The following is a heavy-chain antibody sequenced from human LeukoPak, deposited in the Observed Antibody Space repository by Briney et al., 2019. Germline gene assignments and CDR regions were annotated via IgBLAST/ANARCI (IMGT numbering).Heavy chain of an antibody. V-gene: IGHV4-59*01. CDR2: IYYSGST. Sequence: SETLSLTCTVSGGSISSYYWSWIRQPPGKGLEWIGYIYYSGSTNYNPSLKSRVTISVDTSKNQFSLKLSSVTAADTAVYYCARLGYDSSGHFLPFDYWGQGTLVTVSS. J-gene: IGHJ4*02. CDR1: GGSISSYY. CDR3: ARLGYDSSGHFLPFDY. D-gene: IGHD3-22*01.